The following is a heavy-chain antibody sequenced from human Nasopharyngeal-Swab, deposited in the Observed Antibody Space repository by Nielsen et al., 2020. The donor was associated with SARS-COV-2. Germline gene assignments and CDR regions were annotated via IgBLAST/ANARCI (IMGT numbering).Heavy chain of an antibody. J-gene: IGHJ6*03. CDR2: INAGNGNT. V-gene: IGHV1-3*01. CDR1: GYTFTSYA. Sequence: ASVKVSCKASGYTFTSYAMHWVRQAPRQRLEWMGWINAGNGNTKYSQKFQGRVTITRDTSASTAYMELSSLRSEDTAVYYCARDLSWGSGTNYYYYYYMDVWGKGTTVTVSS. CDR3: ARDLSWGSGTNYYYYYYMDV. D-gene: IGHD3-10*01.